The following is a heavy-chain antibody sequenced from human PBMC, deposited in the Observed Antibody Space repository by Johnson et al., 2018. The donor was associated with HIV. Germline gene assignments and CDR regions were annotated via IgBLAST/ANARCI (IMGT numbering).Heavy chain of an antibody. D-gene: IGHD3-22*01. Sequence: VQLVESGGGVVQPGGSLILSCAASGFTFSSYAMHWVRQAPGKGLEWVAIMSYDGSNKYYADSVKGRFTIPRDNSKNPLYLQMNSLRAEDTAVYYCARDINYYDSSGYLIGSDAFDLWGQGTMVTVSS. CDR1: GFTFSSYA. CDR3: ARDINYYDSSGYLIGSDAFDL. J-gene: IGHJ3*01. V-gene: IGHV3-30-3*01. CDR2: MSYDGSNK.